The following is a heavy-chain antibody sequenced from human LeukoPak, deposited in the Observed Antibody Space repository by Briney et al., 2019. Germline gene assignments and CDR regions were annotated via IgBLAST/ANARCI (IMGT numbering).Heavy chain of an antibody. CDR2: IKSKTDGGTT. Sequence: GGSLRLSCAASGFTFSSYAMTWVRQAPGKGLEWVGRIKSKTDGGTTDYAAPVKGRFTISRDDSKNTLYLQMNSLKTEDTAVYYCTTVPHRYSGRYIDYWGQGTLVTVSS. J-gene: IGHJ4*02. CDR3: TTVPHRYSGRYIDY. CDR1: GFTFSSYA. V-gene: IGHV3-15*01. D-gene: IGHD1-26*01.